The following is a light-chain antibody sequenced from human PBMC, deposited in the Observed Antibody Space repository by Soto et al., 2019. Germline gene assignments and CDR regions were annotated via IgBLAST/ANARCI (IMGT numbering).Light chain of an antibody. J-gene: IGLJ2*01. CDR3: NSYASSTTSHVV. V-gene: IGLV4-69*01. CDR1: SGHSTYA. CDR2: VNSDGSH. Sequence: QSVLTQSPSASASLGASVKFTCTLSSGHSTYAIAWHQQQPGKGPRYLMKVNSDGSHNKGDGIPDRFSGSSSGAERYLTISSLQSEDEADYYCNSYASSTTSHVVFGGGTKLTVL.